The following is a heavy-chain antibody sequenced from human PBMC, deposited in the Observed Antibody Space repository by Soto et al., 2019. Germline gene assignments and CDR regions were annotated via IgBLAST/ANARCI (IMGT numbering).Heavy chain of an antibody. CDR1: GGSISSDGYY. Sequence: SETLSLTCTVSGGSISSDGYYWSWIRQHPGKGLEWIGYIHYSGSASYTPSLKSRVIISVDTSKNQFSLKLSSVTAADTAVYYCAREVTIFGGGMDVWGQGTTVTVSS. V-gene: IGHV4-31*03. D-gene: IGHD3-3*01. CDR3: AREVTIFGGGMDV. CDR2: IHYSGSA. J-gene: IGHJ6*02.